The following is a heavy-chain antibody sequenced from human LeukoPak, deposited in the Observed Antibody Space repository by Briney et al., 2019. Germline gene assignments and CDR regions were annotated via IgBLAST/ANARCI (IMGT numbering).Heavy chain of an antibody. CDR2: IYTSGST. D-gene: IGHD1-26*01. J-gene: IGHJ4*02. CDR1: GGSISSYY. Sequence: SETLSLTCTVSGGSISSYYWSWIRQPAGKGLEWIGRIYTSGSTNYNPSLKSRVTISVDTSKNQFSLKLSSVTAADTAVYYCARLFPVEVGAITSYYFDYWGQGTLVTVSS. CDR3: ARLFPVEVGAITSYYFDY. V-gene: IGHV4-4*07.